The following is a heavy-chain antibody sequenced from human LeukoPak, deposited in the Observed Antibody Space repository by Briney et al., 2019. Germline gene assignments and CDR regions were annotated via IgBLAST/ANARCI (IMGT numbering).Heavy chain of an antibody. CDR3: ARDLSGRGAFDI. D-gene: IGHD6-25*01. CDR2: INPNSGGT. Sequence: ASVKVSCKASGYTFTGYYMHWVRQAPGQGLEWMGWINPNSGGTNYAQNFQGRVTMTRDTSISTAYMKLSRLRSDDTAVYYCARDLSGRGAFDIWGQGTMVTVSS. V-gene: IGHV1-2*02. CDR1: GYTFTGYY. J-gene: IGHJ3*02.